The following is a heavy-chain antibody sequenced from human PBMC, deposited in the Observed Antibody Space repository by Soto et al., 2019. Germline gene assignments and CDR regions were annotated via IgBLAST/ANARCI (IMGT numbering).Heavy chain of an antibody. Sequence: QVVLQESGPGLVKPSATLSLTCSVSGRSITSYYWSWVRQPPGKGLEWIGYIYDNGITSQNPSLKSRVTMSADTSQNQFSLKLTSVTGADTAVYFCARTYDSNGYANEFDSWGQGILVTGTS. V-gene: IGHV4-59*12. CDR2: IYDNGIT. J-gene: IGHJ4*02. CDR1: GRSITSYY. CDR3: ARTYDSNGYANEFDS. D-gene: IGHD3-22*01.